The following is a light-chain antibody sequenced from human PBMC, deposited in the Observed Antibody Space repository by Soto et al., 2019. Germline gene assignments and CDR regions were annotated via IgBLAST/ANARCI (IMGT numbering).Light chain of an antibody. CDR2: GAS. CDR1: QSVYIN. J-gene: IGKJ4*01. CDR3: QQYDNWPLT. Sequence: IVRTHSPSTLSVYPLERASLSCRASQSVYINLAWYQQKPGQAPRFLIYGASTRATGIPARFSGSGSGTEFTLTISSLQSEDFAVYYCQQYDNWPLTFGGGTKVDIK. V-gene: IGKV3-15*01.